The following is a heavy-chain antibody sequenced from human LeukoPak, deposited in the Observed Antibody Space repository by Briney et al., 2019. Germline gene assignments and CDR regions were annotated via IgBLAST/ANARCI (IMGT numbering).Heavy chain of an antibody. V-gene: IGHV1-46*01. CDR3: ARLQNYDSSDYRDVLRAYFDY. CDR1: GYTFTSYY. Sequence: ASVKVSCKASGYTFTSYYMHWVRQAPGQGLEWMGIINPSGGSTSYAQKFQGRVTMTRDTSTSTVYMELSSLRSEDTAVYYCARLQNYDSSDYRDVLRAYFDYWGQGTLVTVSS. D-gene: IGHD3-22*01. CDR2: INPSGGST. J-gene: IGHJ4*02.